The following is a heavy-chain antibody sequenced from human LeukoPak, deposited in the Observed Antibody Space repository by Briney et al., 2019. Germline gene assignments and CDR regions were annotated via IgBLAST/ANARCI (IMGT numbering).Heavy chain of an antibody. J-gene: IGHJ5*02. V-gene: IGHV3-7*01. Sequence: PGGSLRLSCVASGFTFSNHWMSWVRQAPGKGLEWVANIKRDGSEKYFVDSVKGRFTISRGNAKNSLYLQTNSLRAEDTAVYYCARGVNTAMTPLRFDPWGQGTLVTVSS. D-gene: IGHD5-18*01. CDR1: GFTFSNHW. CDR2: IKRDGSEK. CDR3: ARGVNTAMTPLRFDP.